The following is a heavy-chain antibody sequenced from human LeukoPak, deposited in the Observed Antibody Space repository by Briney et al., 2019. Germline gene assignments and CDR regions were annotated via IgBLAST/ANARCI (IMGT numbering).Heavy chain of an antibody. V-gene: IGHV4-4*07. CDR2: IYTSGST. J-gene: IGHJ4*02. D-gene: IGHD5-12*01. CDR3: AREGALSGYDLGVY. CDR1: GGSISSYY. Sequence: PSETLSLTCTVSGGSISSYYWSWIRQPAGKGLEWVARIYTSGSTNYNPSLKSRVTMSVDTSKNQFSLKLSSVTAADTAVYYCAREGALSGYDLGVYWGQGTLVTVSS.